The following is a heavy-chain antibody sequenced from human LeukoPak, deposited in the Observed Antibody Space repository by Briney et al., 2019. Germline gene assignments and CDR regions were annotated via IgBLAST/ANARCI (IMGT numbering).Heavy chain of an antibody. D-gene: IGHD3-10*01. V-gene: IGHV1-2*02. CDR2: INPNSGGT. Sequence: ASVKVSCKASGYTFTGYYMHWVRQAPGQGLEWMGWINPNSGGTNYAQKVQGRVTMTRDTSNSTVYMELSRLRSDDMAVYYCARDAGSVIGEYDYWGQGTLVTVPS. J-gene: IGHJ4*02. CDR3: ARDAGSVIGEYDY. CDR1: GYTFTGYY.